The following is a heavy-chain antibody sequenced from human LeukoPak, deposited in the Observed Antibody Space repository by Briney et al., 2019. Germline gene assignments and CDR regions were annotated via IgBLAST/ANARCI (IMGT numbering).Heavy chain of an antibody. D-gene: IGHD5-18*01. CDR3: AKDPGVVDTAMAPGPV. CDR1: GFTFSKYW. Sequence: PGGSLRLSCAASGFTFSKYWMLWVRRAPGKGLESVSRINTDGTVTTYADSVKGRLTISRDNSKNTLYLQMDSLRAEDTAVYYCAKDPGVVDTAMAPGPVWGRGTLVTVSS. V-gene: IGHV3-74*01. J-gene: IGHJ4*02. CDR2: INTDGTVT.